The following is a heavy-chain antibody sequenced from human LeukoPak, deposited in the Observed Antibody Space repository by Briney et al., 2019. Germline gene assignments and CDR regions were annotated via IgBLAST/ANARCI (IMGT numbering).Heavy chain of an antibody. D-gene: IGHD6-13*01. V-gene: IGHV1-18*01. J-gene: IGHJ4*02. CDR2: ISAYNGNT. CDR3: ARDGRIAAAGTYADY. CDR1: GYTFTSYG. Sequence: ASVKVSCKASGYTFTSYGISWVRQAPGQGLEWMGWISAYNGNTNYAQKLQGRVTMTTDTSTSTAYMELRSLRSDDTAVYYCARDGRIAAAGTYADYWGQGTLVTVPS.